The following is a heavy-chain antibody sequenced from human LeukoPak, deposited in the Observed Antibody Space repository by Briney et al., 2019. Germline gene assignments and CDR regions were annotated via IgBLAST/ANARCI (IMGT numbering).Heavy chain of an antibody. CDR2: IYYNGRT. Sequence: SETLSLTCTVSGASISNYYWSWIRQPPGKGLEWIGYIYYNGRTNYNPSLKSRVTISLDTSKDQFSLKLSSVTAADAAVYYCARGADCSSTSCYGHWFDPWGQGTLVTVPS. CDR1: GASISNYY. CDR3: ARGADCSSTSCYGHWFDP. J-gene: IGHJ5*02. D-gene: IGHD2-2*01. V-gene: IGHV4-59*01.